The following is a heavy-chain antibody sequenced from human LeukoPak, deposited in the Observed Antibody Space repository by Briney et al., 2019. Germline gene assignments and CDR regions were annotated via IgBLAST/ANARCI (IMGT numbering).Heavy chain of an antibody. V-gene: IGHV3-7*04. J-gene: IGHJ2*01. Sequence: GGSLRLSCAASGFTFSSHWMNWVRQAPGKGPEWVASIKQDGSDKHYVDSVKGRFTISRDNAKNSLFLEMNNLRAEDTAVYYCARIQFYEAAGYFRHFDLWGRGTLVTVSS. CDR3: ARIQFYEAAGYFRHFDL. CDR2: IKQDGSDK. CDR1: GFTFSSHW. D-gene: IGHD3-9*01.